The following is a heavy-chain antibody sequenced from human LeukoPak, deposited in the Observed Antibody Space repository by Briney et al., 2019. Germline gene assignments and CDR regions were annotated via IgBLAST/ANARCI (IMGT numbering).Heavy chain of an antibody. Sequence: PGGSLRLSCAASGFTFANCAMNWVRQAPGKGLEWVSTISSSGGSTYYADSVKSRFTISRDNSKNTLYLQMNNLRAEDTAIYYCAKSLPGSGSYDYWGQGTLDTVSS. V-gene: IGHV3-23*01. CDR1: GFTFANCA. CDR2: ISSSGGST. D-gene: IGHD3-10*01. J-gene: IGHJ4*02. CDR3: AKSLPGSGSYDY.